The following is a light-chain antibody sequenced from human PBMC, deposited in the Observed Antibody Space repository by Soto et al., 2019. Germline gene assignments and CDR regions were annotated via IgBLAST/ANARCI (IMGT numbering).Light chain of an antibody. CDR2: KAS. J-gene: IGKJ1*01. V-gene: IGKV1-5*03. CDR1: QSISSW. Sequence: DIQMTQSPSTLSASVGDRVTITCRASQSISSWLAWYQQKPGKAPKLLISKASTLESGVSSRFGGSGSGIAFTLTISSLQPDDSATYYCQQYDTYPWTFGQGTKVEIK. CDR3: QQYDTYPWT.